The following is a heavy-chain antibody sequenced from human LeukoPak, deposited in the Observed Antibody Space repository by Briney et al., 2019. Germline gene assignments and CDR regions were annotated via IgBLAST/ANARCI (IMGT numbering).Heavy chain of an antibody. CDR3: TTDQGRAYCGGDCYSSHHY. CDR1: GFTFSNYK. V-gene: IGHV3-15*01. Sequence: PGGSLRLSCAASGFTFSNYKMNWVRQAPGKGLEWVGRIKSKTDGGTTDYAAPVKGRSTISRDDSKNTLYLQMNSMKTEDTAVYYCTTDQGRAYCGGDCYSSHHYWGQGTLVTVSS. CDR2: IKSKTDGGTT. D-gene: IGHD2-21*02. J-gene: IGHJ4*02.